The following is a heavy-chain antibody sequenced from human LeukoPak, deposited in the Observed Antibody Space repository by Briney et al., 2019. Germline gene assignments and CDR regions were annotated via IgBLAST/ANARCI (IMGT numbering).Heavy chain of an antibody. CDR2: INDGGST. CDR1: GGSFTKHQ. J-gene: IGHJ5*02. V-gene: IGHV4-34*01. Sequence: SETLSLTCAVYGGSFTKHQWSWIRQPPGKGLEWIGAINDGGSTNYNPSLKSRVTISVDTSKNQFSLRLSSMTAADTAVYYCARQPKRLWGRNNWIDPWGQGTLVTVSS. D-gene: IGHD6-25*01. CDR3: ARQPKRLWGRNNWIDP.